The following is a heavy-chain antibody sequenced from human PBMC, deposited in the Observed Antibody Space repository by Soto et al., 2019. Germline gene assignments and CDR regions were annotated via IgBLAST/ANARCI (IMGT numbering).Heavy chain of an antibody. J-gene: IGHJ5*02. CDR3: ATDLTDVLPFLEWLLYVES. Sequence: EVQLLESGGGLVQPGGSLRLSCAASGFTFNNYAMSWVRQAPGKGLEWVSTIGGSGASTYYADSVKGRFTISRGNSKNTIYLQMNSLRADDTAVYYYATDLTDVLPFLEWLLYVESWGQGTLVTVSS. D-gene: IGHD3-3*01. CDR1: GFTFNNYA. CDR2: IGGSGAST. V-gene: IGHV3-23*01.